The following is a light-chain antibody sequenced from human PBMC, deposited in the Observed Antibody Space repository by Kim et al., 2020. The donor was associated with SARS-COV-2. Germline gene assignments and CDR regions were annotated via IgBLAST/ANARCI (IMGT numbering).Light chain of an antibody. V-gene: IGKV3-11*01. CDR3: QQRSNWPLT. Sequence: LSPGESATLSCRASRSVSRSFAWYQQKPGQAPRLLIYDASKRATGIPARFSGSGSGTDFTLTISGIEPEDFAVYYCQQRSNWPLTFGGGTKVDIK. CDR1: RSVSRS. J-gene: IGKJ4*01. CDR2: DAS.